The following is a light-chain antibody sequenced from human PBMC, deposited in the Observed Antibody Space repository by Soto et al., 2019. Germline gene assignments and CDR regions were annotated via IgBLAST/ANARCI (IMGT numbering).Light chain of an antibody. CDR2: GTS. Sequence: DIHLTQSPSFLSASVGDRVTITCRASQGISTYLAWYQQKPGQVPKLLIYGTSTLQSGVPSRLRGNRSGADFTLTITYVQPEDFATYYCQQLDDYPITFGQGTRLEIK. V-gene: IGKV1-9*01. CDR1: QGISTY. CDR3: QQLDDYPIT. J-gene: IGKJ5*01.